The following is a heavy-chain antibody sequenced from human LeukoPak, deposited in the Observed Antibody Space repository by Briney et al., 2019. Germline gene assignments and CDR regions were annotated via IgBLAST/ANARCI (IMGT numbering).Heavy chain of an antibody. CDR2: MSDSVRT. CDR1: GDSISSHY. J-gene: IGHJ4*02. D-gene: IGHD5-18*01. CDR3: ATIKRGDILGYFDF. Sequence: PSETLSLTCTVPGDSISSHYWSWVRQPPGKGLEWIGYMSDSVRTNDNHSLTSRVTLTTDTSKTQFSLRLKTVTAADAAVYYCATIKRGDILGYFDFWGQGILVTVSS. V-gene: IGHV4-59*11.